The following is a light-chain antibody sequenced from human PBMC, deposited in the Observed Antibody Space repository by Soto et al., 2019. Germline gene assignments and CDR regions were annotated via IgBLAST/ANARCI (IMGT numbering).Light chain of an antibody. CDR2: DAS. Sequence: AIQLTQSPSSLSASVGDRVTITCRASQGISTALAWYQQKPGRVPKLLIYDASSLQSGVPPTFSGSGSGTDFALTISSLQPEDFATYYCQQFNSYPLTFGGGTKVEIK. V-gene: IGKV1-13*02. J-gene: IGKJ4*01. CDR1: QGISTA. CDR3: QQFNSYPLT.